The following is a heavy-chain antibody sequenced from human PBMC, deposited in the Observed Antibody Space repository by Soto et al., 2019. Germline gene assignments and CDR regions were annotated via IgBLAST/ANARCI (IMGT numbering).Heavy chain of an antibody. CDR2: IYYSGST. CDR1: GGSISSSSYY. Sequence: SETLSLTCTVSGGSISSSSYYWGWIRQPPGKGLEWIGSIYYSGSTYYNPSLKSRVTISVDTSKNQFSLKLSSVTAADTAVYYCSIRRSGCSPYYFDYWGQGTLVPVSS. V-gene: IGHV4-39*01. CDR3: SIRRSGCSPYYFDY. D-gene: IGHD6-19*01. J-gene: IGHJ4*02.